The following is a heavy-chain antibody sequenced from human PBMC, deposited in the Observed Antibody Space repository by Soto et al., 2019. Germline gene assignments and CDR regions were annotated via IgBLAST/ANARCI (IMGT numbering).Heavy chain of an antibody. J-gene: IGHJ4*02. V-gene: IGHV4-34*01. Sequence: SETPSLTCAVYGGSFSGYYWSWIRQPPGKGLEWIGEINHSGSTNYNPSLKSRVTISVDTSKNQFSLKLSSVTAADTAVYYCARDGGYCSGGSCYTGRFDYWGQGTLVTVSS. CDR1: GGSFSGYY. CDR2: INHSGST. D-gene: IGHD2-15*01. CDR3: ARDGGYCSGGSCYTGRFDY.